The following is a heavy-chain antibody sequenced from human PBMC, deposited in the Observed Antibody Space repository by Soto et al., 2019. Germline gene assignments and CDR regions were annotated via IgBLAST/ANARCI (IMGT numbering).Heavy chain of an antibody. D-gene: IGHD2-15*01. CDR2: LSSSSSYI. CDR3: ARGGCSGGSCYASDY. J-gene: IGHJ4*02. V-gene: IGHV3-21*01. Sequence: EVQLVESGGGLVKPGGSLRLSCAASGFTFSSYSMNWVRQAPGKGLEWVSSLSSSSSYIYYADSVKGRFTISRDNAKNSLYLQMNSLRAEDTAVYYCARGGCSGGSCYASDYWGQGTLVTVSS. CDR1: GFTFSSYS.